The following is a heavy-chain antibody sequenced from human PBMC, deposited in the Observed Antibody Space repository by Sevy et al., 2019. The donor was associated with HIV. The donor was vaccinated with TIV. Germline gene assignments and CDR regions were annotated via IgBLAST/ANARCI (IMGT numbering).Heavy chain of an antibody. V-gene: IGHV3-48*03. CDR3: ARDLPPSATTVAHFDC. D-gene: IGHD4-17*01. CDR2: ISNSSTTI. CDR1: GFTFSSYE. Sequence: GGSLRLSCAASGFTFSSYEMNRVRQAPRKGLEWVSYISNSSTTISYSDSVKGRFTISRDNARNSLYLQMNSLRAEDTAVYYCARDLPPSATTVAHFDCWGQGTLVTVSS. J-gene: IGHJ4*02.